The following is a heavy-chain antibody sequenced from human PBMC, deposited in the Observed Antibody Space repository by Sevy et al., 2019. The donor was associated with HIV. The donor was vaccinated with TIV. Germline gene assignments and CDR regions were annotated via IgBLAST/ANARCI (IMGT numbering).Heavy chain of an antibody. Sequence: GGSLRLSCAASGFTFSSYGMHWVRQAPGKGLEWVAVISYDGSNKYYADSVKGRFTISRDNSKNTLYLQMNSLRAEDTAGYYCAKDHDYYGSGSPTYYYYYGMDVWGQGTTVTVSS. D-gene: IGHD3-10*01. CDR2: ISYDGSNK. J-gene: IGHJ6*02. CDR1: GFTFSSYG. V-gene: IGHV3-30*18. CDR3: AKDHDYYGSGSPTYYYYYGMDV.